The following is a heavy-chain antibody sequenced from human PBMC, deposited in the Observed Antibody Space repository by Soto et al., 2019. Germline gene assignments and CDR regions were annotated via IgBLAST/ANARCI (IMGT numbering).Heavy chain of an antibody. CDR2: IIPIFGTA. V-gene: IGHV1-69*13. D-gene: IGHD3-22*01. CDR3: AREARITMILRAFDI. CDR1: GGTFSSYA. Sequence: SVKVSCKASGGTFSSYAISWVRQAPGQGLEWMGGIIPIFGTANYAQKFQGRVTITADESTSTAYMELSSLRSEDTAVYYCAREARITMILRAFDIWGQGTMVTVSS. J-gene: IGHJ3*02.